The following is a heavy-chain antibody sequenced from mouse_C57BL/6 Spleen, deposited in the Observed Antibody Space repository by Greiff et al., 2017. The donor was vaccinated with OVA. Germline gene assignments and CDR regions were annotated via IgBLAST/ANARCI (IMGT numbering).Heavy chain of an antibody. V-gene: IGHV5-6*01. J-gene: IGHJ2*01. CDR2: ISSGGSYT. CDR3: ARQGNYGSSHDY. Sequence: EVKVVESGGDLVKPGGSLKLSCAASGFTFSSYGMSWVRQTPDKRLEWVATISSGGSYTYYPDSVKGRFTISRDNAKNTLYLQMSSLKSEDTAMYYCARQGNYGSSHDYWGQGTTLTVSS. CDR1: GFTFSSYG. D-gene: IGHD1-1*01.